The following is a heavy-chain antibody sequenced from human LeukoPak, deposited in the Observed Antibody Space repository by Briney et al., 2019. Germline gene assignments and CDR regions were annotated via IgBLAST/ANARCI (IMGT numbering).Heavy chain of an antibody. Sequence: GGSLRLSCAASRFTFSSSAMSWVRQAPGKGLEWASTISGSGGSTYSTDSVKGRFTISRDNSKSTLYLQMNSLRVEDTAIYYCAKGGPQLFDYWGQGTLVTVSS. CDR2: ISGSGGST. CDR1: RFTFSSSA. D-gene: IGHD1-1*01. CDR3: AKGGPQLFDY. J-gene: IGHJ4*02. V-gene: IGHV3-23*01.